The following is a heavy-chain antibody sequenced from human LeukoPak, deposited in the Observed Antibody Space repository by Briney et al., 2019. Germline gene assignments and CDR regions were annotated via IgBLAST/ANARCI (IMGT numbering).Heavy chain of an antibody. CDR3: ARSLTTVVTA. CDR1: GGSISSGGYY. Sequence: SETLSLTCTVSGGSISSGGYYWSWIRQHPGTGLEWIGYIYYSGSTYYNPSLKSRVTISVDTSKNQISLKLSSVTAADTAVYYCARSLTTVVTAWGQGTLVTVSS. CDR2: IYYSGST. J-gene: IGHJ5*02. V-gene: IGHV4-31*03. D-gene: IGHD4-23*01.